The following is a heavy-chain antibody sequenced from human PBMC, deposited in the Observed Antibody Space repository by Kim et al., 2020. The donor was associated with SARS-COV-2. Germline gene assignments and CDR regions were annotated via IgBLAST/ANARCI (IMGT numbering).Heavy chain of an antibody. D-gene: IGHD6-13*01. V-gene: IGHV3-15*01. Sequence: GGSLRLSCAASGFTFSNAWMSWVRQAPGKGLEWVGRIKSKTDGGTTDYAAPVKGRFTISRDDSKNTLYLQMNSLKTEDTAVYYCTTGKISSSWHSYFDYWGQGTLVTVSS. CDR3: TTGKISSSWHSYFDY. CDR2: IKSKTDGGTT. J-gene: IGHJ4*02. CDR1: GFTFSNAW.